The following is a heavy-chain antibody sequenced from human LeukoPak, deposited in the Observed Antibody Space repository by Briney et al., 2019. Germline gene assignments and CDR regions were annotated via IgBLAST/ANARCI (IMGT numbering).Heavy chain of an antibody. D-gene: IGHD5-12*01. V-gene: IGHV1-3*01. CDR2: INAGNGNT. Sequence: ASVKVSCKASGYTFTSYAMHWVRQAPGQRLEWMGWINAGNGNTKYSQKFQGRVTITRDTSASTAYMELSSLRSEDTAVYYCASPTIVATTDDAFGIWGQGTMVTVSS. CDR1: GYTFTSYA. J-gene: IGHJ3*02. CDR3: ASPTIVATTDDAFGI.